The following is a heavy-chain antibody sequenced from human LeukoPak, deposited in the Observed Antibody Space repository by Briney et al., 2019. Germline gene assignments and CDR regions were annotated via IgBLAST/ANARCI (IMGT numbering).Heavy chain of an antibody. V-gene: IGHV3-9*03. CDR1: GFTFDDYA. CDR3: AKGTRGGYSSSWYWFDP. J-gene: IGHJ5*02. CDR2: ISWNSGSI. D-gene: IGHD6-13*01. Sequence: RAGGSLRLSCAASGFTFDDYAMHWVRQAPGKALEGVSSISWNSGSICYADSVKGRFTISRDNAKNSLYLQMNSLRAEDMALYYCAKGTRGGYSSSWYWFDPWGQGTLVTVSS.